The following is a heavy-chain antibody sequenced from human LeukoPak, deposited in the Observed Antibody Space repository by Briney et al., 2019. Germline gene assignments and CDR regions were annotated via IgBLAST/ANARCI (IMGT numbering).Heavy chain of an antibody. J-gene: IGHJ5*02. CDR3: ARDQYSSSWYWFDP. Sequence: ASVKVSCKASGYTFTSYGISWVRQAPGQGLEWMGLISAYNGNTNYAQKLQGRVTMTTDTSASTAYMELSSLRSEDTAVYYCARDQYSSSWYWFDPWGQGTLVTVSS. V-gene: IGHV1-18*01. CDR1: GYTFTSYG. CDR2: ISAYNGNT. D-gene: IGHD6-13*01.